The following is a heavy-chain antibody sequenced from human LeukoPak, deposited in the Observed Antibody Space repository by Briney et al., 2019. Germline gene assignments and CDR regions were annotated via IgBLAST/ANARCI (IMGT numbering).Heavy chain of an antibody. Sequence: GGSLRLSCAASGFTFSSYAMSWVRQAPGKGLEWVSAISGSGGSTYYADSVKGRFTISRDNSKNTLYLQMNSLRAEDTAVYYCAKHTPLYTSGWSLLAYWGQPTLLTVSS. D-gene: IGHD6-19*01. CDR2: ISGSGGST. V-gene: IGHV3-23*01. CDR1: GFTFSSYA. J-gene: IGHJ4*02. CDR3: AKHTPLYTSGWSLLAY.